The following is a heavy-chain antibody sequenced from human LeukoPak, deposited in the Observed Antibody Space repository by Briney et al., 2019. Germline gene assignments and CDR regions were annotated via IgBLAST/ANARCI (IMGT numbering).Heavy chain of an antibody. Sequence: PGGSLRLSCAASGFTFDDYTMHWVRQAPGKGLEWVSLISWDGGSTYYADSVKGRFTISRDNSKHSLYLQMNSLRTEDTALYYCAKARRRDTYYFDYWGQGTLVTVSS. J-gene: IGHJ4*02. CDR3: AKARRRDTYYFDY. V-gene: IGHV3-43*01. CDR2: ISWDGGST. D-gene: IGHD5-24*01. CDR1: GFTFDDYT.